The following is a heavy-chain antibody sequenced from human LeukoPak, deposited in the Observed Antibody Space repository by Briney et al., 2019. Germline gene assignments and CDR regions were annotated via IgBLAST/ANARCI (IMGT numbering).Heavy chain of an antibody. J-gene: IGHJ4*02. CDR1: GGSINNYY. V-gene: IGHV4-4*07. D-gene: IGHD5-12*01. CDR2: TYTRGTT. CDR3: ARLSGYHFDY. Sequence: SETLSLTCTVSGGSINNYYWSWIRQPAGKGMEWIGRTYTRGTTNSNPSLESRVTMSLDTSKNQFSLKLSSVTAADTAVYYCARLSGYHFDYWGQGALVTVSS.